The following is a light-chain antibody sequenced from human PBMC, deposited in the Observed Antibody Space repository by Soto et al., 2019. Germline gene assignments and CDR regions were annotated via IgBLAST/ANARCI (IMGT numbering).Light chain of an antibody. J-gene: IGLJ2*01. CDR1: SSDVGGYNY. CDR2: EVS. Sequence: QSALTQPASVSGSPGQSITISCTGTSSDVGGYNYVSWYQQHPVKAPKLMIFEVSNRLSGFSNRFSGSKSGNTASLTISGLQAEDEADYYCSSYTSSSTLVFGGGTKLTVL. V-gene: IGLV2-14*01. CDR3: SSYTSSSTLV.